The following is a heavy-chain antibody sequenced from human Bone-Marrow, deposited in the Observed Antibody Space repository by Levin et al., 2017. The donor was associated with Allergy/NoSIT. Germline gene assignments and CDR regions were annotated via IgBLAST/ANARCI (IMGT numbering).Heavy chain of an antibody. V-gene: IGHV4-61*01. Sequence: ESLKISCAVSGGSISSGSYLWTGIRQPPGKGLQYIGHIFYSGRTNYNPSLQSRVAMSVDTSKNQIFLRLSSVTAADTALYYCARFRLGAAATLFDSWGQGTLVTVSS. CDR2: IFYSGRT. CDR3: ARFRLGAAATLFDS. J-gene: IGHJ4*02. CDR1: GGSISSGSYL. D-gene: IGHD3-16*01.